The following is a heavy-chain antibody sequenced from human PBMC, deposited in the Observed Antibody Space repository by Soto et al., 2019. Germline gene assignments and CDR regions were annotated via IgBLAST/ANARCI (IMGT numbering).Heavy chain of an antibody. D-gene: IGHD6-6*01. V-gene: IGHV3-74*01. CDR3: ARYSRSSAGYYFGMDV. Sequence: EVQLVESGGGLVQPGGSLRLSCAASGFPFSSYWMHWVRQAPGKGLVWVSRIDSDGSSTTYADSVKGRFTISRDNAKNTLYLQMTSLRAEDTAVYYCARYSRSSAGYYFGMDVWGQGTKVTVSS. CDR1: GFPFSSYW. J-gene: IGHJ6*02. CDR2: IDSDGSST.